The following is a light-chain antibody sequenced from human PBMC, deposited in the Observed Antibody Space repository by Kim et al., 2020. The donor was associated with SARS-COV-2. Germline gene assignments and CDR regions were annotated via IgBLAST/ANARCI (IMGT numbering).Light chain of an antibody. V-gene: IGLV3-19*01. CDR3: NSRASSGNPPVV. CDR2: GKN. J-gene: IGLJ2*01. CDR1: SLRSYY. Sequence: SSELTQDPAVSVALGQTVRITCQGDSLRSYYASWYQQKPGQAPVLVIYGKNNRPSGIPDRFSGSSSGNTASLTITGAQAEDEADYYCNSRASSGNPPVVF.